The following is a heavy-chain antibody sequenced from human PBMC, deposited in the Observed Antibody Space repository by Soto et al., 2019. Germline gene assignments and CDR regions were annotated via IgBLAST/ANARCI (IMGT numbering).Heavy chain of an antibody. J-gene: IGHJ6*02. Sequence: GGSLRLSCAASGFTFSSYSMNWVRQAPGKGLEWVSSISSSSSYIYYADSVKGRFTISRGNAKNSLYLQMNSLRAEDTAVYYCARESSKGGFYYYGMDVWGQGTTVTVYS. D-gene: IGHD2-2*01. CDR1: GFTFSSYS. CDR3: ARESSKGGFYYYGMDV. CDR2: ISSSSSYI. V-gene: IGHV3-21*01.